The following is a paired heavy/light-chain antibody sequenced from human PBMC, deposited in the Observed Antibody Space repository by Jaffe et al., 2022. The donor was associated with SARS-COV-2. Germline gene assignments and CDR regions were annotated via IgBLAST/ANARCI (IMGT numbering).Heavy chain of an antibody. Sequence: QVQLVQSGAEVKKPGASVKVSCKASGYTFTSYYMHWVRQAPGQGLEWMGIINPTGGSASYAQKFQGRVTLTRDTSTSTVYMELSSLRSEDTAVYYCARGLSAYYDSSGGGYYFDYWGQGTLVTVSS. CDR3: ARGLSAYYDSSGGGYYFDY. J-gene: IGHJ4*02. V-gene: IGHV1-46*01. D-gene: IGHD3-22*01. CDR1: GYTFTSYY. CDR2: INPTGGSA.
Light chain of an antibody. CDR1: QSISSY. V-gene: IGKV1-39*01. J-gene: IGKJ1*01. CDR3: QQSYSTPRT. Sequence: DIQMTQSPSSLSASVGDRVTITCRASQSISSYLNWYRQKPGKAPKLLIYAASSLQSGVPSRFSGSGSGTDFTLTISSLQPEDFATYYCQQSYSTPRTFGQGTKVEIK. CDR2: AAS.